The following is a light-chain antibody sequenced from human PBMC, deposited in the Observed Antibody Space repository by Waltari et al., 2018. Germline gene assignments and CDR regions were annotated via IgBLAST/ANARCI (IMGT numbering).Light chain of an antibody. CDR1: SSNIGNNY. Sequence: QSVLTQPPSVSAAPGQQVTISCSGSSSNIGNNYVSWYQQVPGTAPKLLIYDNKKRPSGVPDRFSGSKSGTSATLGSTGRQTGDEADYYCATWDSSLSVEVVGGGTKLTVL. V-gene: IGLV1-51*01. CDR2: DNK. CDR3: ATWDSSLSVEV. J-gene: IGLJ3*02.